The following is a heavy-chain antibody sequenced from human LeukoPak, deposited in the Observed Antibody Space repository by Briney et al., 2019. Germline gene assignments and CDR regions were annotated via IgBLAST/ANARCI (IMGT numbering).Heavy chain of an antibody. Sequence: PGGSLRLSCAASGFTFSSYAMSWVRQAPGKGLEWVSAISGSGGSTYYADSVKGRFTISRDNSKNTLYLQMNSLRAEDTAVYYCARDRLRGYYDSSGYYSPVGYWGRGTLVTVSS. CDR1: GFTFSSYA. CDR3: ARDRLRGYYDSSGYYSPVGY. D-gene: IGHD3-22*01. J-gene: IGHJ4*02. V-gene: IGHV3-23*01. CDR2: ISGSGGST.